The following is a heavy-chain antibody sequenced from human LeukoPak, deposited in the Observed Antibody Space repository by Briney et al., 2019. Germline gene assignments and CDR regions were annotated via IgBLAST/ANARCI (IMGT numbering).Heavy chain of an antibody. CDR3: ARLDSGYDWGGSFVDY. V-gene: IGHV1-18*04. CDR2: ISAYNGNT. J-gene: IGHJ4*02. D-gene: IGHD5-12*01. Sequence: ASVKVSCKASGYIITTYYIHWVRQAPGQGLEWMGWISAYNGNTNYAQKLQGRVTMTTDTSTSTAYMELRSLRSDDTAVYYCARLDSGYDWGGSFVDYWGQGTLVTVSS. CDR1: GYIITTYY.